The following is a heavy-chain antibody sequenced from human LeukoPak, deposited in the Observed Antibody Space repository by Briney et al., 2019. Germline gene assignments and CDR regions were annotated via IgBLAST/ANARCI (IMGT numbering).Heavy chain of an antibody. V-gene: IGHV3-74*01. CDR3: ARDAGSGWYNWFDP. CDR1: GFTFSSYE. Sequence: GGSLRLSCAASGFTFSSYEMNWVRQAPGKGLVWVSRIHSDGSPTIYADSVKGRFTISRDNAKNTLYLQMNSLRAEDTAVYYCARDAGSGWYNWFDPWGQGTLVTVSS. J-gene: IGHJ5*02. CDR2: IHSDGSPT. D-gene: IGHD6-19*01.